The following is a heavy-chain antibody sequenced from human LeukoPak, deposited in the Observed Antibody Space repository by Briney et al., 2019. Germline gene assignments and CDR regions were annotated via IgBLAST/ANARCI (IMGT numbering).Heavy chain of an antibody. CDR2: IWYDGSDK. Sequence: GGSLRLSCEASGFTFSSYGMHWVRQAPGKGLEWVAVIWYDGSDKYYADSVKGRFSNSRDNSKNTLYLQMNSLRAEDTAVYYCARELPPVVNFYFDSWGQGTLVTVSS. J-gene: IGHJ4*02. D-gene: IGHD3-22*01. CDR3: ARELPPVVNFYFDS. CDR1: GFTFSSYG. V-gene: IGHV3-33*01.